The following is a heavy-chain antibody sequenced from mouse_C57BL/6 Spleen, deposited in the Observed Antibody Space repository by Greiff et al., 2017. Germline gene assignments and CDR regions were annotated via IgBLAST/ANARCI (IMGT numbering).Heavy chain of an antibody. CDR2: ISDGGSYT. V-gene: IGHV5-4*01. CDR1: GFTFSSYA. J-gene: IGHJ4*01. Sequence: DVQLVESGGGLVKPGGSLKLSCAASGFTFSSYAMSWVRQTPEKRLEWVATISDGGSYTYYPDNVKGRFTISRDNAKNNLYLQMSHLKSEDTAMYYCARELGYIYAMDYWGQGTSVTVSS. CDR3: ARELGYIYAMDY. D-gene: IGHD2-2*01.